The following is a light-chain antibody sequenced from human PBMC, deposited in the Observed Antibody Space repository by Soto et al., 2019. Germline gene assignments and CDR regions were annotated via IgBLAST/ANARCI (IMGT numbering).Light chain of an antibody. V-gene: IGKV1-39*01. Sequence: DIQMTQSQSSLSASVGDRVTITCRASQNINKFLNWYQQKPGKAPKLLIYAASILQSGVPSRFSGSGSGTDFTLTISSLRPEDFATYFCQQSGSTPWTFGQGTGVEI. CDR1: QNINKF. CDR2: AAS. CDR3: QQSGSTPWT. J-gene: IGKJ1*01.